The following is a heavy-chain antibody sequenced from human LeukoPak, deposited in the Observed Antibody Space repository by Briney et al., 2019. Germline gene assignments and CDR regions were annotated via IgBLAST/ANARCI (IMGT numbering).Heavy chain of an antibody. CDR3: TTIRGFCSGRSCLGY. Sequence: GGSLRLSCAVSGFTFSHAWMSWVRQAQGKGLEWVGLIKSEIDGGTTDYGATVKGRFTISRDDTKNTLYLQMNSLKSEDTAVYYCTTIRGFCSGRSCLGYWGQGTLVTVSS. CDR1: GFTFSHAW. V-gene: IGHV3-15*01. D-gene: IGHD2-15*01. CDR2: IKSEIDGGTT. J-gene: IGHJ4*02.